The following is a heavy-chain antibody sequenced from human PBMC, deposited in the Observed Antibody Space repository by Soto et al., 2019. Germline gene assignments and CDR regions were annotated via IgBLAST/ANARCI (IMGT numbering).Heavy chain of an antibody. J-gene: IGHJ4*01. D-gene: IGHD4-17*01. V-gene: IGHV1-18*01. CDR1: GYTFTSYG. Sequence: ASVKVSCKASGYTFTSYGISWVRQAPGQGLEWMGWISAYNGKINYAQKLQGKVTMTADTSTSTAYMELSSLRSDDTAVYYCARESVGDYPLLDYWGQGTRVTVSS. CDR2: ISAYNGKI. CDR3: ARESVGDYPLLDY.